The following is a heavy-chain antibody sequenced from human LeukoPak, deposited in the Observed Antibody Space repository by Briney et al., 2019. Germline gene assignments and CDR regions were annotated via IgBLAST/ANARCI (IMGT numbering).Heavy chain of an antibody. CDR1: GGSISGYY. CDR2: IYSRGNT. CDR3: ARVHDTSGYFYFFGF. V-gene: IGHV4-59*01. D-gene: IGHD3-22*01. Sequence: SETLSLTCTVSGGSISGYYWSWIRQPPGKGLEWIGYIYSRGNTNYNPSLKSRVTISVDTSKSQFSMELRSVTAADTAVFYCARVHDTSGYFYFFGFWGQGTLVTVSS. J-gene: IGHJ4*02.